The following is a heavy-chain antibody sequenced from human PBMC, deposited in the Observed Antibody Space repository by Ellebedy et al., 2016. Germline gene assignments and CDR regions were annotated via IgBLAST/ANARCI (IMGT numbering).Heavy chain of an antibody. D-gene: IGHD1-14*01. CDR1: GLTFSNYW. CDR3: AKGKQGHRPGGMDV. Sequence: GESLKISCEASGLTFSNYWMTWVRQALVKGLEWVGNIKEDGSEENYGDSAKGRFTISRDNAKNSLYLQMNSLRVEDTAVYFCAKGKQGHRPGGMDVWGQGTTVTVSS. CDR2: IKEDGSEE. V-gene: IGHV3-7*01. J-gene: IGHJ6*02.